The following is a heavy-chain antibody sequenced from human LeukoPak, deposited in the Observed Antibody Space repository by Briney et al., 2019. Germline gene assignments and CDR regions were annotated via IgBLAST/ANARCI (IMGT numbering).Heavy chain of an antibody. Sequence: SETLSLTCTVSGGSISSYYWSWIRQPPGKGLEWIGYIYYSGSTNYNPSLKSRVTISVDTSKNQFSLKLSSVTAADTAVYYCARDVRRDGYNNWGQGTLVTVSS. D-gene: IGHD5-24*01. J-gene: IGHJ4*02. CDR3: ARDVRRDGYNN. V-gene: IGHV4-59*12. CDR2: IYYSGST. CDR1: GGSISSYY.